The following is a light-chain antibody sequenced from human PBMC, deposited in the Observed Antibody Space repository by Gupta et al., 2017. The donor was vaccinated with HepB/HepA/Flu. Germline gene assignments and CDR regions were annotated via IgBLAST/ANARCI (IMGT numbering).Light chain of an antibody. CDR2: GIF. V-gene: IGLV1-40*01. Sequence: QSVLTQPPSVSGAPGQRVTISCTANNSNIGAGYDVQWYQQLPGTAPKLLIFGIFRRPSGVPERFSTSKSGTSDSLAIPGLQAEDEADYYCQTYDTRLGGQEVFGTGTALTVL. CDR1: NSNIGAGYD. CDR3: QTYDTRLGGQEV. J-gene: IGLJ1*01.